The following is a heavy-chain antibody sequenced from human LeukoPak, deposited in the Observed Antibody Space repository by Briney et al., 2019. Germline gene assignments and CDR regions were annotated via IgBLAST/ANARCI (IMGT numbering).Heavy chain of an antibody. CDR3: AREGIDP. CDR1: GDSISNYY. J-gene: IGHJ5*02. V-gene: IGHV4-34*01. Sequence: SETLSLTCTVSGDSISNYYWSWIRQPPGKGLEWIGEINHSGSTNYNPSLKSRVTISVDTSKNQFSLKLSSVTAADTAVYYCAREGIDPWGQGTLVTVSS. CDR2: INHSGST.